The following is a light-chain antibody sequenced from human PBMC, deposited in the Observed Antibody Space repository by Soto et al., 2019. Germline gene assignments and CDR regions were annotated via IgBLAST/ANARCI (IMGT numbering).Light chain of an antibody. J-gene: IGKJ1*01. V-gene: IGKV3-11*01. CDR2: DAS. CDR3: DERTDWPPST. Sequence: EIVLTQSPATLSLSPGGRATLSCRASQSVSLSLAWYQQKPGQAPRLLIYDASKRATGFPARFSGSGSGTDFTRTIRSHEPEDFSVYYYDERTDWPPSTFGQGTKVEIE. CDR1: QSVSLS.